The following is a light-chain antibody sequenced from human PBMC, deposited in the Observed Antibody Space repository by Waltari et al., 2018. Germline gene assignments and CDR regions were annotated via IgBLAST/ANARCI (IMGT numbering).Light chain of an antibody. Sequence: QSALTQPASVSGSPGQSITIPFTGTSSDVGGSNYVSWYQQHPGKAPKLMIYEVRNRPSGVSNRFSGSKSGNTASLTISGLQAEDEADYYCSSYTSSSTLVVFGGGTKLTVL. J-gene: IGLJ2*01. CDR1: SSDVGGSNY. CDR3: SSYTSSSTLVV. V-gene: IGLV2-14*01. CDR2: EVR.